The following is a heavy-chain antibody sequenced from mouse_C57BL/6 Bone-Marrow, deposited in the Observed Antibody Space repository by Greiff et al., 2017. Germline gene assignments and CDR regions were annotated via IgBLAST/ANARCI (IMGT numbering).Heavy chain of an antibody. CDR1: GFSLTSYA. D-gene: IGHD1-3*01. CDR2: IWTGGGT. V-gene: IGHV2-9-1*01. CDR3: ASLKGVRRVGYYAMDY. Sequence: VKLMESGPGLVAPSQRLSITCTVSGFSLTSYAISWVRQPPGKGLEWLGVIWTGGGTNYNSALTSRLSIRQDNNKSKVFLKMNSLQTDDTARYYCASLKGVRRVGYYAMDYWGQGTSVTVSS. J-gene: IGHJ4*01.